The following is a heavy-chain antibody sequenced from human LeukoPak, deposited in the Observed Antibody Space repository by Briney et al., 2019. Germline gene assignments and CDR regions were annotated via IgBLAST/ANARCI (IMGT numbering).Heavy chain of an antibody. D-gene: IGHD2-15*01. CDR1: GDSISTDDYY. J-gene: IGHJ3*02. CDR3: ASDRIEVDAFDI. Sequence: SETLSLTCTVSGDSISTDDYYWSWIRQPAGKGLEWIGRIYTSGSTNYNPSLKSRVTISVDTSKNQFSLKLSSVTAADTAVYYCASDRIEVDAFDIWGQGTMVTVSS. V-gene: IGHV4-61*02. CDR2: IYTSGST.